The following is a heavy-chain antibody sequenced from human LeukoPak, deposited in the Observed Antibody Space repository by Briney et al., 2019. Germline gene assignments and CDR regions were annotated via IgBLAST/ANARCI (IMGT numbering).Heavy chain of an antibody. CDR2: IKQDGSEK. CDR1: GFTFSSYA. Sequence: GGSLRLSCAASGFTFSSYAMSWVRQAPGKGLEWVANIKQDGSEKYYVDSVKGRFTISRDNAKNSLYLQMNSLRAEDTAVYYCARAPSLYYYMDVWGKGTTVTVSS. J-gene: IGHJ6*03. V-gene: IGHV3-7*01. D-gene: IGHD6-6*01. CDR3: ARAPSLYYYMDV.